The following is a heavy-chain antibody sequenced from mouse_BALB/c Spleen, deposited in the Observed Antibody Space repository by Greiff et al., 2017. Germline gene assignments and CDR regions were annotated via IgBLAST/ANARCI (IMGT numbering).Heavy chain of an antibody. CDR2: IDPANGNT. CDR1: GFNIKDTY. V-gene: IGHV14-3*02. CDR3: ARDAMDY. Sequence: EVQRVESGAELVKPGASVKLSCTASGFNIKDTYMHWVKQRPEQGLEWIGRIDPANGNTKYDPKFQGKATITADTSSNTAYLQLSSLTSEDTAVYYCARDAMDYWGQGTSVTVSS. J-gene: IGHJ4*01.